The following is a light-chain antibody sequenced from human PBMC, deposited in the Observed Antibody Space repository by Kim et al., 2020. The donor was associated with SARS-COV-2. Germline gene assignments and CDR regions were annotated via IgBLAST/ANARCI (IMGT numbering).Light chain of an antibody. CDR2: GAS. CDR1: HSVASRY. Sequence: LSPGERAPLSCRASHSVASRYLAWYQLKPGQAPRLLIFGASSWAAGVPDRFTGSGSGTDFTLTISSLEPEDFAMYYCQQYGTLPYTFGQGTKLEI. V-gene: IGKV3-20*01. CDR3: QQYGTLPYT. J-gene: IGKJ2*01.